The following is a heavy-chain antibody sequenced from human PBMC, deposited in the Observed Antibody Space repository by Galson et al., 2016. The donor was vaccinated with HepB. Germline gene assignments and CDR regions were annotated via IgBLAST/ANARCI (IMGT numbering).Heavy chain of an antibody. CDR1: EFSVSDNY. J-gene: IGHJ4*01. V-gene: IGHV3-66*01. CDR2: IRLAGTT. Sequence: SLRLSCAVSEFSVSDNYMSWVRQAPGKGLEWVSLIRLAGTTYYADFVRGRFPISRDTSNNMLYLQMTGLTVEDTALYYCAGSLVRSHVDHWGRGILVTVSS. D-gene: IGHD6-6*01. CDR3: AGSLVRSHVDH.